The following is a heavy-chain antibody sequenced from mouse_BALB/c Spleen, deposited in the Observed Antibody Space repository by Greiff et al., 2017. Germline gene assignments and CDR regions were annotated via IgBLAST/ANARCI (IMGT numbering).Heavy chain of an antibody. CDR3: ARRGSPIDY. V-gene: IGHV5-17*02. D-gene: IGHD3-2*02. J-gene: IGHJ4*01. Sequence: EVMLVESGGGLVQPGGSRKLSCAASGFTFSSFGMHWVRQAPEKGLEWVAYISSGSSTIYYADTVKGRFTISRDNPKNTLFLQMTSLRSEDTAMYYCARRGSPIDYWGQGTSVTVSS. CDR1: GFTFSSFG. CDR2: ISSGSSTI.